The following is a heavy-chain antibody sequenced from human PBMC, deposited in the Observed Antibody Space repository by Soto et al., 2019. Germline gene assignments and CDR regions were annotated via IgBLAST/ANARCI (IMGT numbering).Heavy chain of an antibody. CDR2: ISGSGGST. J-gene: IGHJ6*02. CDR1: GFTFSSYA. Sequence: PVGSLILSCAASGFTFSSYAMSWVRQAPGKGLEWVSAISGSGGSTYYADSVKGRFTISRDNSKNTLYLQMNSLRAEDTAVYYCARDETTGTYYGMDVWGQGTTVTVSS. V-gene: IGHV3-23*01. CDR3: ARDETTGTYYGMDV. D-gene: IGHD4-17*01.